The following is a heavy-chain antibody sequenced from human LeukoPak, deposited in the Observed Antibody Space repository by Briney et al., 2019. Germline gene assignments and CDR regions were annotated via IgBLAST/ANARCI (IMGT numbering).Heavy chain of an antibody. D-gene: IGHD6-6*01. CDR2: IYHSGST. J-gene: IGHJ4*02. Sequence: KSSETLSLTCTVSGGSISSGGYYWSWIRQPPGKGLEWIGYIYHSGSTYYNPSLKSRVTISVDRSKNQFSLKLSSVTAADTAVYYCASPPPHSTQLLPVDWGQGTLVTVSS. CDR1: GGSISSGGYY. V-gene: IGHV4-30-2*01. CDR3: ASPPPHSTQLLPVD.